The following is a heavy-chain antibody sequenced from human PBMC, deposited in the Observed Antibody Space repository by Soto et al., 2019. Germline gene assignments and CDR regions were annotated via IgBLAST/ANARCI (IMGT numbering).Heavy chain of an antibody. D-gene: IGHD3-3*02. V-gene: IGHV4-59*01. CDR2: FYYGGGT. CDR1: GGSISSYY. J-gene: IGHJ5*02. CDR3: ARGHSAGLAGRAWFDP. Sequence: QVQLQESAPGLVKPSETLSLTCTVSGGSISSYYWSWIRQPPGKGLEWIGYFYYGGGTNYNPSLKSRVTISVDTSKNQFSLKLSSVTAADTAVYYCARGHSAGLAGRAWFDPWGQGTLVTVSS.